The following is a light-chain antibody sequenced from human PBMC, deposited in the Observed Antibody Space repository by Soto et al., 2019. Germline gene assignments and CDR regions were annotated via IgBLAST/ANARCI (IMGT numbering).Light chain of an antibody. J-gene: IGLJ2*01. CDR2: LNSDGSH. CDR3: QTGGTGPLV. CDR1: SGHTTYA. Sequence: QAVLTQSPSASASLGASVKLTCTLSSGHTTYAIAWHQQQPEKGPRYLMNLNSDGSHSKGDGIPDRFSGTSSGAERYLTSASLQSEDEADYCCQTGGTGPLVFGGGTKLTVL. V-gene: IGLV4-69*01.